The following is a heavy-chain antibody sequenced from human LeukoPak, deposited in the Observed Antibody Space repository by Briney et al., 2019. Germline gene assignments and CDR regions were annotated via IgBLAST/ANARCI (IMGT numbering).Heavy chain of an antibody. Sequence: SVKVSCKASGGTFSSYAISWVRQAPGQGLEWMGGIIRIFGTANYAQKFQGRVTITTDESTSTAYMELSSLRSEDTAVYYCARDPLVYCSGGSCYYENWFDPWGQGTQVTVSS. CDR2: IIRIFGTA. D-gene: IGHD2-15*01. CDR1: GGTFSSYA. V-gene: IGHV1-69*05. CDR3: ARDPLVYCSGGSCYYENWFDP. J-gene: IGHJ5*02.